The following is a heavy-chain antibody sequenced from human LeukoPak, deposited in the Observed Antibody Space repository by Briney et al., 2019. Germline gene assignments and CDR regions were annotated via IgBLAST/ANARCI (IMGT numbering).Heavy chain of an antibody. J-gene: IGHJ4*02. Sequence: PSQTLSLTCTVSGGSISSGDYYWSWIRQPPGKGLEWIGYIYYSGSTYYNPSLKSRVTISVDTSKNQFSLKLSSVTAADTAVYYCARGDYGEGQLGYWGQGTLVTVSS. D-gene: IGHD4-17*01. CDR2: IYYSGST. V-gene: IGHV4-30-4*01. CDR3: ARGDYGEGQLGY. CDR1: GGSISSGDYY.